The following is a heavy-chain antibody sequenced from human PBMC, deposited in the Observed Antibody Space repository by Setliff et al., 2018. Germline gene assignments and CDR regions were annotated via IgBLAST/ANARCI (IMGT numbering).Heavy chain of an antibody. J-gene: IGHJ6*02. CDR1: GGSINSMSYY. D-gene: IGHD5-12*01. V-gene: IGHV4-39*07. CDR2: IYHSGSS. CDR3: ARDQWVRSPPLYFSYSMDV. Sequence: KPSETLSLTCTVSGGSINSMSYYWGWIRQPPGKGLEWIGSIYHSGSSYYNPSLRSRVTISVDTTKNQFSLKLTSMTAADTAVYYCARDQWVRSPPLYFSYSMDVWGQGTTVTVSS.